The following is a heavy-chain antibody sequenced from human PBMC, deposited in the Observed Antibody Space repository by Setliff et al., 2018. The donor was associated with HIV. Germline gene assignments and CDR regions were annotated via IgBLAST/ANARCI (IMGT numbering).Heavy chain of an antibody. V-gene: IGHV1-46*01. CDR2: LNPSGDST. D-gene: IGHD3-10*01. CDR3: ARGEYHGFGSYGDY. J-gene: IGHJ4*02. Sequence: ASVKVSCKASGYTFTTYYVHWVRQAPGQGLEWMGILNPSGDSTAYAQQFQGRVTMTRDTSTSTVYMELSSLRSEDTAVYYCARGEYHGFGSYGDYWGQGTLVTVSS. CDR1: GYTFTTYY.